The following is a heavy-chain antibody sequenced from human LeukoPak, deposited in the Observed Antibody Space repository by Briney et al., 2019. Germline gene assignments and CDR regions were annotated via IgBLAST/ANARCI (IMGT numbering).Heavy chain of an antibody. CDR2: IGASGDTT. CDR3: AKERSSIPAAANY. D-gene: IGHD6-13*01. J-gene: IGHJ4*02. CDR1: GFTFSSYA. V-gene: IGHV3-23*01. Sequence: GGSLRLSCAASGFTFSSYAMSWVRQAPGKGLEWVSTIGASGDTTFYADSVRGRFTISRDNSNNTLYLQMSSLRAEDTAVYYCAKERSSIPAAANYWGQGTLVTVSS.